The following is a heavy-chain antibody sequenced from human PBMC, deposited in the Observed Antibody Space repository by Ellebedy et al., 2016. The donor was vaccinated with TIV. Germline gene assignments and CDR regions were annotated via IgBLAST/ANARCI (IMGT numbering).Heavy chain of an antibody. D-gene: IGHD5-12*01. V-gene: IGHV1-69*13. J-gene: IGHJ4*02. CDR3: ARHSGYHAISYLAY. CDR1: GGTFSSFA. Sequence: PSVKVSCKASGGTFSSFAISWVRQAPGQGLEWMGGIIGMFGTTSYAQKFLARVTITADEFTSTAYMELSSLRSEDTAVYYCARHSGYHAISYLAYWGQGTLVTVSS. CDR2: IIGMFGTT.